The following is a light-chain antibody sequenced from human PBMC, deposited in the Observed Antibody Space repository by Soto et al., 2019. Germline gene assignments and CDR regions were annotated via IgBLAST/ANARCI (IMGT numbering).Light chain of an antibody. CDR1: SSNIGAGHD. CDR3: QSYDSSLSGVI. V-gene: IGLV1-40*01. CDR2: ANN. Sequence: QSVLTQPPSVSGAPGQRVTISCTGSSSNIGAGHDVHWYQQFPGTAPKVLISANNNRPSGVPDRFSGSRSGTSASLAITGLQAEDEADYYCQSYDSSLSGVIFGGGTKLTVL. J-gene: IGLJ2*01.